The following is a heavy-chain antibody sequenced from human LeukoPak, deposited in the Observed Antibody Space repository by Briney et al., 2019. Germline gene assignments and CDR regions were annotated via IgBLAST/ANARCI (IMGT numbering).Heavy chain of an antibody. CDR3: ARDRSRYSGYECQAY. Sequence: PGGSLRLSCAGSGFTFSSYSMNWVRQAPGKGLEWVSSISSGGTYIYYADSVKGRFTISRDNTKNSLYLQMNSLRAEDTAVYYCARDRSRYSGYECQAYWGQGTLVTVSS. D-gene: IGHD5-12*01. CDR1: GFTFSSYS. CDR2: ISSGGTYI. V-gene: IGHV3-21*01. J-gene: IGHJ4*02.